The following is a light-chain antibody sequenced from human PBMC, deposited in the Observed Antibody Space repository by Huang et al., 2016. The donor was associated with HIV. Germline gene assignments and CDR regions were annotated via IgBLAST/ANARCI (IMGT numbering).Light chain of an antibody. CDR3: QQYNNWPPYD. J-gene: IGKJ2*01. CDR2: GVS. Sequence: DMVMTQSPGTLSVSPGERATLSCRASQRVKKNLAWYQQKPGQAPRLLNAGVSTRDTVVPARFSGNGSETEFTLTITSVQSEDSAVYYCQQYNNWPPYDFGQGTKLEIK. CDR1: QRVKKN. V-gene: IGKV3-15*01.